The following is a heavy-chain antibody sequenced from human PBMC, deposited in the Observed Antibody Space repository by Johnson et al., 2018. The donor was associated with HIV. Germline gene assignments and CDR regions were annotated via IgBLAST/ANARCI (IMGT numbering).Heavy chain of an antibody. CDR1: GFTFSSYG. V-gene: IGHV3-30*02. J-gene: IGHJ3*02. CDR3: AKASNYYDSSRHAFDI. Sequence: QVQLVESGGGVVQPGGSLRLSCAASGFTFSSYGMHWVRQAPGKGLEWVAFIRYDGSNKYYADSVKGRFTISRDNSKNTLYLQMNSLRAEDTAVYYCAKASNYYDSSRHAFDIWGQGTMVTVSS. CDR2: IRYDGSNK. D-gene: IGHD3-22*01.